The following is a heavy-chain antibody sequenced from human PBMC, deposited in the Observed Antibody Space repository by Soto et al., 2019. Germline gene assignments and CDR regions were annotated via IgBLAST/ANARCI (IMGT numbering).Heavy chain of an antibody. D-gene: IGHD6-13*01. CDR2: ISPASGST. Sequence: QVQLVQSGAEVKKPGASVKLSCRTSGYTFTHYYIHWVRQAPGQGLEWLAIISPASGSTNYAQDFQGRVTLTMDTSTTTVYMELSGLRAEDTALFYCARDLAAGDYWGQGTLVTVSS. V-gene: IGHV1-46*01. CDR1: GYTFTHYY. J-gene: IGHJ4*02. CDR3: ARDLAAGDY.